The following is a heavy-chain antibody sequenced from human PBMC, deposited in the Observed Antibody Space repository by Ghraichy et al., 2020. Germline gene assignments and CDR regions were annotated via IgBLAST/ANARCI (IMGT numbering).Heavy chain of an antibody. Sequence: SETLSLTCAVYGGSFSGYYWSWIRQPPGKGLEWIGEINHSGSTNYNPSLKSRVTISVDTSKNQFSLKLSSVTAADTAVYYCARGANYVWGSYGGFDIWGQGTMVTVSS. J-gene: IGHJ3*02. CDR1: GGSFSGYY. D-gene: IGHD3-16*01. CDR3: ARGANYVWGSYGGFDI. V-gene: IGHV4-34*01. CDR2: INHSGST.